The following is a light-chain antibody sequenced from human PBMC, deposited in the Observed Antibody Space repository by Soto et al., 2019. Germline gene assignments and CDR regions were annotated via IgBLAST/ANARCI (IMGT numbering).Light chain of an antibody. Sequence: EIVMTQSPATLSVSPGERATLSCRASQSVSSNLAWYQQKPGQAPRLLIYGASTRATGIPARFSGSGSGTDFTLTISRLEPEHFAVYYCQQYHNSPRTFGQGTKADIK. CDR3: QQYHNSPRT. CDR1: QSVSSN. J-gene: IGKJ1*01. V-gene: IGKV3-15*01. CDR2: GAS.